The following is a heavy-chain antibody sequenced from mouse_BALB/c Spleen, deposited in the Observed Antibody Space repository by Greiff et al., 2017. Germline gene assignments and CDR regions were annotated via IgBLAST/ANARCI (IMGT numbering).Heavy chain of an antibody. Sequence: DVKLQESGPGLVKPSQSLSLTCSVTGYSITSGYYWNWIRQFPGNKLEWMGYISYDGSNNYNPSLKNRISITRDTSKNQFFLKLNSVTTEDTATYYCAREEDYPYYFDYWGQGTTLTVSS. CDR1: GYSITSGYY. CDR2: ISYDGSN. D-gene: IGHD1-1*02. V-gene: IGHV3-6*02. CDR3: AREEDYPYYFDY. J-gene: IGHJ2*01.